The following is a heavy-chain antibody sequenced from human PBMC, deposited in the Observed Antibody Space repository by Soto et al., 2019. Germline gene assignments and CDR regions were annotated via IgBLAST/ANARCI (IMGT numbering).Heavy chain of an antibody. CDR2: IYPGDPDT. CDR3: ARLEVRYFDWFPGDWFDP. V-gene: IGHV5-51*01. D-gene: IGHD3-9*01. Sequence: GESLKISCKGSGYSFTSYWIGWVRQMPGKGLEWMGIIYPGDPDTRYSPSFQGQVTISADKSISTAYLQWSSLKASDTAMYYCARLEVRYFDWFPGDWFDPWGQGTLVTVSS. J-gene: IGHJ5*02. CDR1: GYSFTSYW.